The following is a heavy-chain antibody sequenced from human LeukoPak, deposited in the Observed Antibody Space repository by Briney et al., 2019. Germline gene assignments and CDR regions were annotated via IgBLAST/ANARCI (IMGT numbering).Heavy chain of an antibody. V-gene: IGHV1-69*06. CDR1: VGSVSSYA. J-gene: IGHJ6*03. CDR2: IIPIFGTA. D-gene: IGHD5-18*01. CDR3: AKQGAARHDYYMDV. Sequence: GASVKVSCKASVGSVSSYAISWVLQAPGQGLEWMGRIIPIFGTANYAQKFQGRVTITADIASSTAYMELTSLTSEDTAVYFCAKQGAARHDYYMDVWGNGTTVTVSS.